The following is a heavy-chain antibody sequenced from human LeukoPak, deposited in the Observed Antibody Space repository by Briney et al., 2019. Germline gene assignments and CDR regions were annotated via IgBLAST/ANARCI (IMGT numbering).Heavy chain of an antibody. CDR3: ARGSAWGGDY. D-gene: IGHD3-10*01. V-gene: IGHV3-7*01. CDR1: GFTFSNYW. J-gene: IGHJ4*02. CDR2: IDQDGSGK. Sequence: GGSLRLSCAASGFTFSNYWMSWVRQAPGKGLEWVANIDQDGSGKYYVDSVKGRFTISRDNAENSLYLQMNSLRAEDTAVYYCARGSAWGGDYWGQGTLVIVSS.